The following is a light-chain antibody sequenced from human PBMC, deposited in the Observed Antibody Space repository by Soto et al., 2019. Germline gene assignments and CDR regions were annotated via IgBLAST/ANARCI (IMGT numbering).Light chain of an antibody. V-gene: IGLV2-8*02. J-gene: IGLJ2*01. CDR1: SSDVGAYDY. CDR3: SSFAGINNLL. Sequence: QSVLTQPPSASRSPGQSVTISCTGTSSDVGAYDYVSWYQQHPGKAPKLMIYEVSQRPSGVPDRFSGSKSGNTASLTISGLQAEDEGDYYCSSFAGINNLLFGGGTKLTVL. CDR2: EVS.